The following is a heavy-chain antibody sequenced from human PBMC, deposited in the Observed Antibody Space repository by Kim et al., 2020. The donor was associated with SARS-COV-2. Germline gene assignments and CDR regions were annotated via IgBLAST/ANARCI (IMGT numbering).Heavy chain of an antibody. D-gene: IGHD5-12*01. Sequence: YADSVKGRFTIARDNAKNSLYLQMNSLRAEDTAVYYCARVYSGYARWFDPWGQGTLVTVSS. CDR3: ARVYSGYARWFDP. J-gene: IGHJ5*02. V-gene: IGHV3-11*06.